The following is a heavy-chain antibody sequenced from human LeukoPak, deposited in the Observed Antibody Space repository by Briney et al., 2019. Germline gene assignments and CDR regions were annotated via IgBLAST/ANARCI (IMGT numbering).Heavy chain of an antibody. CDR2: IYYSGST. J-gene: IGHJ4*02. CDR1: GASIGHFY. V-gene: IGHV4-59*05. CDR3: ARQGLASVGY. Sequence: KASETLSLTCTVSGASIGHFYWTWIRQSPGKGLEWIGSIYYSGSTYYNPSLKSRVTISVDTSKNQFSLKLSSVTAADTAVYYCARQGLASVGYWGQGTLVTVSS. D-gene: IGHD1-26*01.